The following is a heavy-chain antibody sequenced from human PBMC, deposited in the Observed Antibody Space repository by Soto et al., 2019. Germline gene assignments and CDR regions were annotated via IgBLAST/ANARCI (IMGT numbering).Heavy chain of an antibody. J-gene: IGHJ4*02. Sequence: GGSLRLSCAASGFTFSSYAMSWVRQAPGKGLEWVSAISGSGGSTYYADSVKGRFTISRDNSKNTLYLQMNSLRAEDTAVYYCAKEYCSGGSCYSVSGMDWGQGTLVTVSS. V-gene: IGHV3-23*01. CDR1: GFTFSSYA. D-gene: IGHD2-15*01. CDR2: ISGSGGST. CDR3: AKEYCSGGSCYSVSGMD.